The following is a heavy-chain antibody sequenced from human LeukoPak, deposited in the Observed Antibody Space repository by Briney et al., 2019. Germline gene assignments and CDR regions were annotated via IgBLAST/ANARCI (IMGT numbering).Heavy chain of an antibody. CDR3: SGVNSARNEAGWFSP. Sequence: ASVKVSCKAFGYTFTSNYMHWVRQAPGQGPEWMGVISPSGGSTTYAQKFQGRVTLTRDMSTSTDYLELSSLRSEDPAVDYCSGVNSARNEAGWFSPWGQGTLVTVSS. J-gene: IGHJ5*02. CDR2: ISPSGGST. V-gene: IGHV1-46*01. D-gene: IGHD3-10*01. CDR1: GYTFTSNY.